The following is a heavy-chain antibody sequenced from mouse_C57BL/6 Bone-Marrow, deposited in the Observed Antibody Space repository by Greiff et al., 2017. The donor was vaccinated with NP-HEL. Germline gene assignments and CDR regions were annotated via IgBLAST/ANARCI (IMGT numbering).Heavy chain of an antibody. CDR3: ARSPYYYGSRWFAY. D-gene: IGHD1-1*01. CDR1: GYTFTSYW. CDR2: IHPNSGST. V-gene: IGHV1-64*01. J-gene: IGHJ3*01. Sequence: QVQLQQPGAELVKPGASVKLSCKASGYTFTSYWMHWVKQRPGQGLEWIGMIHPNSGSTNYNEKFKSKATLTVDKSSSTAYMQLSSLTSEDSAVYYCARSPYYYGSRWFAYWGQGTLVTVSA.